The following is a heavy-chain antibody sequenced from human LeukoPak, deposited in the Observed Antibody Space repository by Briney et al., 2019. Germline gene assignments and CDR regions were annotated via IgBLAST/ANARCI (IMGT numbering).Heavy chain of an antibody. V-gene: IGHV1-2*06. CDR1: GYTSTGYS. CDR3: ESHYYDSSGQHDV. Sequence: ASVKVSCKPSGYTSTGYSMHWVREAPGQGLEWMGRIKPNSGGTNYAQKFQGRVTMTRDTSISTAYMHMRRLRSDDTAVYYCESHYYDSSGQHDVWGQGTLVTVSS. J-gene: IGHJ4*02. CDR2: IKPNSGGT. D-gene: IGHD3-22*01.